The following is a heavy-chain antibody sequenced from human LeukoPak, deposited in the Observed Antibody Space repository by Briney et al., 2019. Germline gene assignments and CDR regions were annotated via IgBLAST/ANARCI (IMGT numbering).Heavy chain of an antibody. V-gene: IGHV3-30*18. J-gene: IGHJ4*02. CDR1: GFTFSSYG. D-gene: IGHD4-17*01. Sequence: GRSLRLSCAASGFTFSSYGMHWVRQASGKGLEWVAVISYDGSNKYYADSVKGRFTISRDNSKNTLYLQMNSLRAEDTAVYYCAKAGYGDVNFDYWGQGTLVTVSS. CDR3: AKAGYGDVNFDY. CDR2: ISYDGSNK.